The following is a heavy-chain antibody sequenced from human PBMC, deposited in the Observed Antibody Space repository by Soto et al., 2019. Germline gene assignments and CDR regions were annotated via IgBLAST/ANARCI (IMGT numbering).Heavy chain of an antibody. CDR3: ARGRYCSGGSCYSLGNWFDP. V-gene: IGHV4-30-4*01. D-gene: IGHD2-15*01. J-gene: IGHJ5*02. CDR2: TYYSGST. Sequence: SETLSLTCTVSGGSISSGDYYWSWIRQPPGKGLEWIGYTYYSGSTYYNPSLKSRVTISVDTSKNQFSLKLSSVTAADTAVYYCARGRYCSGGSCYSLGNWFDPWGQGTLVTVSS. CDR1: GGSISSGDYY.